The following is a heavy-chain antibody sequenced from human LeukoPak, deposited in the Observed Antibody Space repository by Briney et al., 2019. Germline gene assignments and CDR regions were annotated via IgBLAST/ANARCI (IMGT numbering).Heavy chain of an antibody. CDR1: GFTFSSYA. Sequence: PGGSLRLSCAASGFTFSSYAMSWVRQAPGKGLEWLSYISSSSSYTNYADSVKGRFTMSRDNAKNSLYLQMNSLRAEDTAVYYCARGERLGPDYWGQGTLVTVSS. CDR2: ISSSSSYT. CDR3: ARGERLGPDY. V-gene: IGHV3-21*05. J-gene: IGHJ4*02. D-gene: IGHD6-19*01.